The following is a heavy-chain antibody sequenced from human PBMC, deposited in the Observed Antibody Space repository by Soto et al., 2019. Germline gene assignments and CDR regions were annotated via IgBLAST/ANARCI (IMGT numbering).Heavy chain of an antibody. CDR3: AKVGPVWGAADF. CDR1: GFSFSSYS. Sequence: EVQLGESGGGLVKPGGSLRLSCAASGFSFSSYSINWVRQAPGKGLEWVSCISSSGSDIYYADSAKGRFTISRDNPKNSVFLPMNSLRAEDTAVYFCAKVGPVWGAADFWGQGPPVTVSS. CDR2: ISSSGSDI. D-gene: IGHD3-16*01. V-gene: IGHV3-21*02. J-gene: IGHJ4*02.